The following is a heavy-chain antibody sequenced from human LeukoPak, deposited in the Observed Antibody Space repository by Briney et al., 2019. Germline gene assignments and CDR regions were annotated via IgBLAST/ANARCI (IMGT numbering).Heavy chain of an antibody. D-gene: IGHD3-10*01. Sequence: SETLSLTCAVYGGSFSGYYWSWIRQPPGRGLEWIGEINHSGSTNYNPSLKSRVTISVDTSKNQFSLILSSVTAADTAVYFCARARLSIVRGITNFDYWGQGTVVTVSS. J-gene: IGHJ4*02. CDR1: GGSFSGYY. CDR2: INHSGST. CDR3: ARARLSIVRGITNFDY. V-gene: IGHV4-34*01.